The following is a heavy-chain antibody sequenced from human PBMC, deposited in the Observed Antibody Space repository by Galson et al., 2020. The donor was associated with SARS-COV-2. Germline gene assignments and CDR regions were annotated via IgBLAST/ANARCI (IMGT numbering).Heavy chain of an antibody. CDR3: STEQLWDCDRGICYLRFFEY. Sequence: GGSLRLSCAGSGFTFTKAWMSWARQTPGKGLEWMGRIKIKTDGGTRDYAAPAKVRFSISRDESRDTVYLQMNSLKTEDTGVYYCSTEQLWDCDRGICYLRFFEYWGPGTLVPVSS. CDR2: IKIKTDGGTR. V-gene: IGHV3-15*01. D-gene: IGHD2-15*01. J-gene: IGHJ4*02. CDR1: GFTFTKAW.